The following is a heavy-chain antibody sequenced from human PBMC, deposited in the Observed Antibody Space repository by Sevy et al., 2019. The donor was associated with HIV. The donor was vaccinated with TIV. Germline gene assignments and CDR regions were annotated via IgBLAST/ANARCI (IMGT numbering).Heavy chain of an antibody. J-gene: IGHJ4*02. CDR2: IYYSGST. CDR1: GGSISSYY. Sequence: SETLSLTCTVSGGSISSYYWSWIRQPPGKGLEWIGYIYYSGSTNYNPSLKSRVTISVETSKNQYSLKLSFVTAADTAVYYCARDMLGYCSSTSCYAEGYFDYWGQGTLVTVSS. V-gene: IGHV4-59*01. D-gene: IGHD2-2*01. CDR3: ARDMLGYCSSTSCYAEGYFDY.